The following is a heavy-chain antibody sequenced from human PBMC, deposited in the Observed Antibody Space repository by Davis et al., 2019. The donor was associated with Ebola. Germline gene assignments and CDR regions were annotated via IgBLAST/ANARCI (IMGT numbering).Heavy chain of an antibody. CDR1: GFSFSSYS. CDR3: ARVFLYHWYFDL. D-gene: IGHD2-8*01. CDR2: ISYGGSNK. Sequence: GGSLRLSCAASGFSFSSYSIYWVRQAPGKGLEWVAVISYGGSNKEYADSVKGRFTISRETSNNTVYLQMNSLRAEDTAVYYCARVFLYHWYFDLWGRGTLVTVSS. J-gene: IGHJ2*01. V-gene: IGHV3-30*04.